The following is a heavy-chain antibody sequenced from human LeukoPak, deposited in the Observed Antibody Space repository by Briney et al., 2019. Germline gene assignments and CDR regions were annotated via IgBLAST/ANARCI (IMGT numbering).Heavy chain of an antibody. CDR1: GGSISSNNYF. CDR3: QSRFLEWLLDY. D-gene: IGHD3-3*01. CDR2: IYDSRST. Sequence: SETLSLTCTVSGGSISSNNYFWGWSRQPPGKGLEWIGSIYDSRSTYYNPSLKSRVTISVDTSKNQFSLKLNSVTAADTAMYYCQSRFLEWLLDYWGQGTLVTVSS. J-gene: IGHJ4*02. V-gene: IGHV4-39*01.